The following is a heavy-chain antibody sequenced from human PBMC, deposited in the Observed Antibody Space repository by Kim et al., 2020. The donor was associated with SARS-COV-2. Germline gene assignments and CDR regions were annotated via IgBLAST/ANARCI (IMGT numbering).Heavy chain of an antibody. CDR2: INSDESST. J-gene: IGHJ4*02. V-gene: IGHV3-74*01. CDR1: GFTFSNYW. Sequence: GGSLRLSCAASGFTFSNYWMHWVRQAPGKGLVWVSRINSDESSTSYADSVKGRFTIFRDNAKNTLYLQMNSLRAEDTAVYYCARESAIVTTIIFDCWGQGTLVTVSS. D-gene: IGHD5-12*01. CDR3: ARESAIVTTIIFDC.